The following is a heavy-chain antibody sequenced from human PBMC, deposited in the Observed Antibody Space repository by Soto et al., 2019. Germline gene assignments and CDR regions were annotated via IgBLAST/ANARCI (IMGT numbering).Heavy chain of an antibody. D-gene: IGHD5-18*01. J-gene: IGHJ4*02. Sequence: EVQLVESGGGLVKPGGSLRLSCAASGFTFSSYSMNWVRQAPGKGLEWVSSISSSSSYIYYADSVKGRFTISRDNAKDSMVWQMNSLRAEDPDVYYFAGDARWIQLWLDYSGQGNLVTLSS. CDR2: ISSSSSYI. V-gene: IGHV3-21*01. CDR3: AGDARWIQLWLDY. CDR1: GFTFSSYS.